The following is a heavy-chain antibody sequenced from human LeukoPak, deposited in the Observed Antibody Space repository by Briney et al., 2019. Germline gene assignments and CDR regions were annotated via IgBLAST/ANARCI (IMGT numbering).Heavy chain of an antibody. CDR2: IWYDGSNK. CDR3: ARAVGGGEYYFDY. V-gene: IGHV3-33*01. Sequence: GRSLRLSCAASGFTFSSYGMHWVRQAPGKGLEWVAVIWYDGSNKYYADSVKGRFTISRDNSKNTLYLQMNSLRAEETAVYYCARAVGGGEYYFDYWGQGTLVTVSS. D-gene: IGHD3-10*01. J-gene: IGHJ4*02. CDR1: GFTFSSYG.